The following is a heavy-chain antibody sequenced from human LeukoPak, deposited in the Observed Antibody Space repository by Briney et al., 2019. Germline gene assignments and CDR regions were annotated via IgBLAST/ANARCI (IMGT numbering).Heavy chain of an antibody. J-gene: IGHJ4*02. D-gene: IGHD3-3*01. CDR1: GGSISSSGYY. V-gene: IGHV4-31*03. Sequence: PSETLSLTCTVSGGSISSSGYYWSWIRQHPVKGLEWIGYIYYSGSTYYNPSLKSRVTISVDTSKNQFSLKLSSVTAADTAVYYCARGTWHYDFWSGYLNYFDYWGQGTLVAVSS. CDR2: IYYSGST. CDR3: ARGTWHYDFWSGYLNYFDY.